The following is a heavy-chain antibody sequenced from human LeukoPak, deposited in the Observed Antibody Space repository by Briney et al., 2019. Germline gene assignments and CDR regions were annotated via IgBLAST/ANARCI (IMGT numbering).Heavy chain of an antibody. Sequence: GGSLRLSCAASGFSFSSYGMHWVRQASGRGLEWVAFIRYDGSNKDYADSVKGRFTISRDNSKNTLYLEMNSLRAEDTAVYHCAKGRFSDSGRDGLDSWGQGTLVTVSS. CDR2: IRYDGSNK. CDR1: GFSFSSYG. J-gene: IGHJ5*01. D-gene: IGHD5-12*01. V-gene: IGHV3-30*02. CDR3: AKGRFSDSGRDGLDS.